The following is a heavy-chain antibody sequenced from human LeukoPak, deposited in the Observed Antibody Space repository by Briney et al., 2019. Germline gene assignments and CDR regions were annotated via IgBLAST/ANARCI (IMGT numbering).Heavy chain of an antibody. D-gene: IGHD4-23*01. J-gene: IGHJ2*01. V-gene: IGHV4-59*12. Sequence: PSETLSLTCTVSGGSISSYYWSWIRQAPGKGLEWIGYIYYSGSTNYNPSLKSRVTMSVDTSKNQFSLNLSSVTAADTAVYHCARQHGGTNWRFDLWGRGTLVTVSS. CDR2: IYYSGST. CDR1: GGSISSYY. CDR3: ARQHGGTNWRFDL.